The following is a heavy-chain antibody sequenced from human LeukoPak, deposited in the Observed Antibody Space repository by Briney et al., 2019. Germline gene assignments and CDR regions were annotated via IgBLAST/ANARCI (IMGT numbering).Heavy chain of an antibody. Sequence: SETLSLTCTGSGGSITSGNFYWNWIRQPAGKGLEWIGRIYNTGSTNYNPSLKSRVTISVDRSKNQFSLMLKYVTAADTAVYYCARGVGSSESNYFAPWGQGPQATVSS. V-gene: IGHV4-61*02. CDR1: GGSITSGNFY. J-gene: IGHJ5*02. CDR3: ARGVGSSESNYFAP. CDR2: IYNTGST. D-gene: IGHD1-26*01.